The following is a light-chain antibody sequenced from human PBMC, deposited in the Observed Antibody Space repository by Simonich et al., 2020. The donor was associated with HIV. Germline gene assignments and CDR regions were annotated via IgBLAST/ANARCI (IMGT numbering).Light chain of an antibody. V-gene: IGKV3-15*01. CDR2: GAS. Sequence: EIVLTQSPATLYLSPGERATLSCRASQSVSSFLAWYQQKPGQAPRLLIYGASTRATGIPAKFSGSWSGTEFTLTISSMQSEDSAIYYCHQYNNRPLTFGGGTKVEIK. CDR3: HQYNNRPLT. J-gene: IGKJ4*01. CDR1: QSVSSF.